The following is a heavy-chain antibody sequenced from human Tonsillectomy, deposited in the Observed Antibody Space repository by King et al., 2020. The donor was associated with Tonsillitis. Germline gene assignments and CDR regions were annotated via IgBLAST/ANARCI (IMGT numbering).Heavy chain of an antibody. CDR3: ARDRRISSGFYYFTGMDV. V-gene: IGHV4-34*01. CDR1: GGSLSDYF. CDR2: INHSGST. D-gene: IGHD6-19*01. J-gene: IGHJ6*02. Sequence: VQLQQWGAGLLKPSETLSLTCAVYGGSLSDYFLTWIRQPPGKGLELIGEINHSGSTNYNPSLKSRVTISADTSKNPFFLNLSSVTAADTAIYYCARDRRISSGFYYFTGMDVWGQDTTVTVSS.